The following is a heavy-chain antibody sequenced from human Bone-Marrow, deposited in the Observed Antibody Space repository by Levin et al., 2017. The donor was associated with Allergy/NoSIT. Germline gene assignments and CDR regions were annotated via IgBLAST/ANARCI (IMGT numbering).Heavy chain of an antibody. CDR3: AISGYCSSTSCSPLGAPDGGMDV. J-gene: IGHJ6*02. Sequence: SETLSLTCAVSGYSISSGYYWGWIRQPPGKGLEWIGSIYHSGSTYYNPSLKSRVTISVDTSKNQFSLKLSSVTAADTAVYYCAISGYCSSTSCSPLGAPDGGMDVWGQGTTVTVSS. V-gene: IGHV4-38-2*01. D-gene: IGHD2-2*03. CDR2: IYHSGST. CDR1: GYSISSGYY.